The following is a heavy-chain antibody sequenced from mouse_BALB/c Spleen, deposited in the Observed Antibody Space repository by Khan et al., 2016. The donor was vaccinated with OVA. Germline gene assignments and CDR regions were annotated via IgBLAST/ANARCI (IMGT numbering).Heavy chain of an antibody. D-gene: IGHD2-2*01. Sequence: EVQLQESGGGLVKTGGSLKLSCSASGFTFSTYAMSWVCQTPEKSLECVATISTGGHYTFYPDSVTGRFTISRDNAKNTLYLQMSSLRSEDTAMYYCARSLVDYHALDYWGQGTSVTVSS. J-gene: IGHJ4*01. CDR2: ISTGGHYT. V-gene: IGHV5-9-3*01. CDR1: GFTFSTYA. CDR3: ARSLVDYHALDY.